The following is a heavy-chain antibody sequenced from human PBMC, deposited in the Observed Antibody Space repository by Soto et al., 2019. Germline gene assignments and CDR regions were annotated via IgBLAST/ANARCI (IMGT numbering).Heavy chain of an antibody. J-gene: IGHJ3*02. Sequence: EVQVLESGGDLVQPGGSLRLTCAVSGFTFTPSSINWVRQAPGKGLEWVSSISGNGSNTYYADSVTGRFTISTDNSKSTVFLQMNSLRVEDTALYYCAKGVEHSTADAFETWGQGTMVTVSS. CDR1: GFTFTPSS. D-gene: IGHD5-18*01. CDR3: AKGVEHSTADAFET. CDR2: ISGNGSNT. V-gene: IGHV3-23*01.